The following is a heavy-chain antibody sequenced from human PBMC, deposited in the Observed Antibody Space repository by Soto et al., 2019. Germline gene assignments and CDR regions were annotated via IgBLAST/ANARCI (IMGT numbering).Heavy chain of an antibody. D-gene: IGHD2-15*01. CDR2: IRQDGSDT. V-gene: IGHV3-7*01. Sequence: ESGGGLVQPGGSLRLSCTVSGFTFSGHWMSWVRQAPGKGLEWVANIRQDGSDTYYVDSVRGRFTISRDNARNSLYLQMSYLRAEDTAIYYCARHSYCSGGDCYWYYFDYWGQGTLVTVSS. CDR1: GFTFSGHW. CDR3: ARHSYCSGGDCYWYYFDY. J-gene: IGHJ4*02.